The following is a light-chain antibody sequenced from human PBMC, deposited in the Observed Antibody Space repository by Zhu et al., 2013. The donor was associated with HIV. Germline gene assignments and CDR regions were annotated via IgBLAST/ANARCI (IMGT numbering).Light chain of an antibody. CDR1: SLRTYY. V-gene: IGLV3-19*01. J-gene: IGLJ3*02. Sequence: SSDLTQDPAVSVALGQTVRITCQGDSLRTYYAAWYQQKPGQAPVLVIYEDNKRPSGIPERFSGSSSGTVATLTISGAQVDDEGDYYCYSIDKFAYGVFGGGTKVTVL. CDR3: YSIDKFAYGV. CDR2: EDN.